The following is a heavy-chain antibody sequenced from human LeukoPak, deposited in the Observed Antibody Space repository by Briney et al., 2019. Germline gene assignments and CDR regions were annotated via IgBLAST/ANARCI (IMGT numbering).Heavy chain of an antibody. CDR1: GSSISSGYY. J-gene: IGHJ5*02. V-gene: IGHV4-38-2*01. Sequence: SETLSLTRSVSGSSISSGYYWGCVRQPPGKGLEWIASIYHTGTTYYNPSLKSRISISVDTANNQFSLNLTSVTAADTAVYFCARQAYEYKFVPWFDPWGQGTLVTVSS. CDR2: IYHTGTT. D-gene: IGHD2-21*01. CDR3: ARQAYEYKFVPWFDP.